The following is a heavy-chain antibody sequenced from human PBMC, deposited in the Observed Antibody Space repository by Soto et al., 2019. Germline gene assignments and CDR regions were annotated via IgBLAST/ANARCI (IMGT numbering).Heavy chain of an antibody. Sequence: EVQLLESGGGLVEPGGSLRLSCAASGFTFTNAWMNWVRQAPGKGLEWVGRIHSKADGGTTEYAAPVQDRFTMSRDDSQSTLYLQMDSLKTENTAVYFCATTPDGYCSSTTCYTYFDYWGQGTLATVSS. J-gene: IGHJ4*02. D-gene: IGHD2-2*02. CDR1: GFTFTNAW. V-gene: IGHV3-15*07. CDR2: IHSKADGGTT. CDR3: ATTPDGYCSSTTCYTYFDY.